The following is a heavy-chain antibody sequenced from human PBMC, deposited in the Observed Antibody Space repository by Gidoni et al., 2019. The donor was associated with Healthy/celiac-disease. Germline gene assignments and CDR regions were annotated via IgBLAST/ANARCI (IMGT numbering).Heavy chain of an antibody. CDR3: ARVVAAGTNY. CDR1: GFHFSSYS. J-gene: IGHJ4*02. V-gene: IGHV3-21*01. Sequence: EVQLVESGGGLVKPGGALRLSCAASGFHFSSYSMNWVRQAPGKGMEWVSSISSSSSYIYYADSVKGRFTISRDNAKNSLYLQMNSLRAEDTAVYYCARVVAAGTNYWGQGTLVTVSS. D-gene: IGHD6-13*01. CDR2: ISSSSSYI.